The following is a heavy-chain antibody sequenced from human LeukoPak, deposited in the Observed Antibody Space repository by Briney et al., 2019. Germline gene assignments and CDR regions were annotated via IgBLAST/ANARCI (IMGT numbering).Heavy chain of an antibody. CDR3: ARKKYSSSFYFDY. J-gene: IGHJ4*02. CDR2: IYSGGST. V-gene: IGHV3-53*01. D-gene: IGHD6-6*01. Sequence: GGSLRLSCAASGFTVSSNYMSWVRQAPGKGLEWVSVIYSGGSTYYADSVKGRFTISRDNSKNTLYLQMNSLRAEDTAVYYCARKKYSSSFYFDYWGQETLVTVSS. CDR1: GFTVSSNY.